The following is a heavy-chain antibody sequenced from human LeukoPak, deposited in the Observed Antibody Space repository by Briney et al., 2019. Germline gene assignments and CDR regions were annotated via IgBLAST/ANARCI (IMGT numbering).Heavy chain of an antibody. CDR2: IRSKANTYAT. CDR3: TRALYDSGGYNDY. Sequence: GGSLRLSCATSGFTFSGSVMHWVRQASGKGLEWVGRIRSKANTYATAYAASVKGRFTISRDDSKNTAYLQMNSLKIEDTAVYYCTRALYDSGGYNDYWGQGTLVTVSS. CDR1: GFTFSGSV. J-gene: IGHJ4*02. V-gene: IGHV3-73*01. D-gene: IGHD3-10*01.